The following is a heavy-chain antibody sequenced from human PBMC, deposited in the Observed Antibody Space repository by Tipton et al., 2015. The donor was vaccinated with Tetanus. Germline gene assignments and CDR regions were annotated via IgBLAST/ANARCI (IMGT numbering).Heavy chain of an antibody. CDR1: GFTFSSYW. V-gene: IGHV3-7*01. Sequence: SLRLSCAASGFTFSSYWMTWIRQVPGKGLEWVANIKRDGTEKNYVDSVRGRFTISRDNAKNSVYLQMSSLRVDDAAVYYCVREDIVLRIYAVLDLWGQGTLVTVSS. J-gene: IGHJ5*02. CDR3: VREDIVLRIYAVLDL. D-gene: IGHD2-15*01. CDR2: IKRDGTEK.